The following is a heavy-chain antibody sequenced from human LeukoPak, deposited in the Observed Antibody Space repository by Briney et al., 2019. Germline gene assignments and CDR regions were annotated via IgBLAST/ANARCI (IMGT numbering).Heavy chain of an antibody. CDR1: GFTFSSYA. V-gene: IGHV3-30-3*01. D-gene: IGHD2-2*02. CDR3: ASCSSTSCYTGYYYYGMDV. Sequence: GGSLRLSCAASGFTFSSYAMHWVRQAPGKGLEWVAVIPYDGSNKYYADSVKGRFTVSRDNSKNTLYLQMNSLRAEDTAVYYCASCSSTSCYTGYYYYGMDVWGQGTTVTVSS. J-gene: IGHJ6*02. CDR2: IPYDGSNK.